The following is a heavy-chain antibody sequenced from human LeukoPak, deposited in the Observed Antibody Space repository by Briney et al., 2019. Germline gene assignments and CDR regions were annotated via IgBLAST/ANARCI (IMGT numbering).Heavy chain of an antibody. V-gene: IGHV5-51*01. CDR3: ARHGVRGLNDAFDI. Sequence: GSSLQISSTGSGYSFTSYWIGWVRAMPGKGLEWLGIIYPGDSDTRYSPSFQGQVTISANKSISTAYLQWSSLKASDTAMYYCARHGVRGLNDAFDIWGQGTMVTVSS. J-gene: IGHJ3*02. CDR1: GYSFTSYW. CDR2: IYPGDSDT. D-gene: IGHD3-10*01.